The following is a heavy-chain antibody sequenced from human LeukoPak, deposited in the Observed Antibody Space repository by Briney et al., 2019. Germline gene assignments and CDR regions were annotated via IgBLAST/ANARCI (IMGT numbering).Heavy chain of an antibody. V-gene: IGHV4-39*01. CDR1: GGSISSSSYY. J-gene: IGHJ4*02. CDR2: IYYSGST. Sequence: SETLSLTCTVSGGSISSSSYYWGWIRQPPGKGLEWIGSIYYSGSTYYNPSLKSRVTISVDTSKNQFSLKLSSVTAADTAVYYCASRHRDSGLDYWGQGTLVTVSS. D-gene: IGHD6-25*01. CDR3: ASRHRDSGLDY.